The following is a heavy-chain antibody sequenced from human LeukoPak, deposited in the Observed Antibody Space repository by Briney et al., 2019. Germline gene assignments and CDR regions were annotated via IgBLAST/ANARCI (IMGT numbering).Heavy chain of an antibody. CDR2: IWHDGSHQ. J-gene: IGHJ4*02. V-gene: IGHV3-33*06. CDR3: AKGIAVAGTLLTPPDC. Sequence: PGGSLRLSCAASGFTFGTYGMHWVRQAPGKGLEWVAVIWHDGSHQYYADSVKGRFTISRDNSENTLYLQMNTLRAEDTAVYYCAKGIAVAGTLLTPPDCWGQGTLVTVSS. CDR1: GFTFGTYG. D-gene: IGHD6-19*01.